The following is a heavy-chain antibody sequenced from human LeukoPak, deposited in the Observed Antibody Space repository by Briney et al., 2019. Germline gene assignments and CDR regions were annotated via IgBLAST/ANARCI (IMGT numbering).Heavy chain of an antibody. CDR3: ARRLYIAAAGIPSPFFDY. V-gene: IGHV4-59*08. Sequence: TSETLSLTCTVSGGSISSYYWSWIRQPPGKGLEWIGSIYHSGSTYYNPSLKSRVTISVDTSKNQFSLKLSSVTAADTAVYYCARRLYIAAAGIPSPFFDYWGQGTLVTVSS. D-gene: IGHD6-13*01. CDR2: IYHSGST. J-gene: IGHJ4*02. CDR1: GGSISSYY.